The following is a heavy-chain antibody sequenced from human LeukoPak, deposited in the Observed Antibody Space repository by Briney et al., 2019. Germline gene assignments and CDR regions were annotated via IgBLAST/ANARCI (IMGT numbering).Heavy chain of an antibody. D-gene: IGHD5-12*01. CDR3: ARASALATPPFAY. CDR1: GFTFSSYR. J-gene: IGHJ4*02. Sequence: GGSLRLSCAASGFTFSSYRMHWVRQAPGKGLVWVSRINIDGSTSNYADSVKGRFTVSRDNAKNAVYLQMNSLRVEDTAVYYCARASALATPPFAYWGQGTLVTVSS. CDR2: INIDGSTS. V-gene: IGHV3-74*01.